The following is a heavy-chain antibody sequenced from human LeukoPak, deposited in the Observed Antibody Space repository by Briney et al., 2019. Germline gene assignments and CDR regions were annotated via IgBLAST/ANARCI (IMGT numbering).Heavy chain of an antibody. V-gene: IGHV4-61*02. Sequence: SETLSLTCTVSGGSISSGSYYWSWIRQPAGKGLEWIGRIYTSGSTNYNPSLKSRVTISVHTSKSQFSLKLSSVTAADTAVYYCARDGVVVPAAIRYYYYYMDVWGKGTTVTVSS. CDR3: ARDGVVVPAAIRYYYYYMDV. J-gene: IGHJ6*03. CDR1: GGSISSGSYY. CDR2: IYTSGST. D-gene: IGHD2-2*01.